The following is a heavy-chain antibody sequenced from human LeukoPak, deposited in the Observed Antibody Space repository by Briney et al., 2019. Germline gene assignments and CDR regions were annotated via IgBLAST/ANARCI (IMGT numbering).Heavy chain of an antibody. Sequence: GASVKVSCKASGYTFTGYYMHWVRQAPGQGLEWMGWINPNSGGTNYAQKFQGRVTMTRDTSISTAYMELSRLRSDDTAVCYCARDVDYDSSGYPQNYFDYWGQGTLVTVSS. CDR1: GYTFTGYY. J-gene: IGHJ4*02. V-gene: IGHV1-2*02. CDR2: INPNSGGT. D-gene: IGHD3-22*01. CDR3: ARDVDYDSSGYPQNYFDY.